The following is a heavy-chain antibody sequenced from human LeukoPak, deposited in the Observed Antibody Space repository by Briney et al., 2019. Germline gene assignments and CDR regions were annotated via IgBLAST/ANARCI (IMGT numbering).Heavy chain of an antibody. Sequence: SETLSLTCAVYGGSFSGYYWSWIRQPPGKGLGWIGEINHSGSTNYNPSLKSRVTISVDTSKNQFSLKLSSVTAADTAVCYCATTTVTTFGYWGQGTLVTVSS. D-gene: IGHD4-17*01. CDR3: ATTTVTTFGY. V-gene: IGHV4-34*01. CDR1: GGSFSGYY. J-gene: IGHJ4*02. CDR2: INHSGST.